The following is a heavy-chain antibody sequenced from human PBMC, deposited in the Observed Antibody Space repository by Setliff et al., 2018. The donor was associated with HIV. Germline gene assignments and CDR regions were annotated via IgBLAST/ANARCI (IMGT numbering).Heavy chain of an antibody. CDR2: LYYDGNT. J-gene: IGHJ4*02. CDR3: ARETIRSGHPSEAGFDF. V-gene: IGHV4-59*12. D-gene: IGHD6-19*01. Sequence: PSETLSLTCTVSGGSTSNEYWSWIRQSPGKGLEWIGTLYYDGNTYHNPSLKSRVTMSVDTSKNQFSLNLNSVTAADTAVYYCARETIRSGHPSEAGFDFWGQGALVTVSS. CDR1: GGSTSNEY.